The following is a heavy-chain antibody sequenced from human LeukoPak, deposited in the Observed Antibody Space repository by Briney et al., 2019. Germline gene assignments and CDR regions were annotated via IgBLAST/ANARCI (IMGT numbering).Heavy chain of an antibody. J-gene: IGHJ3*02. CDR2: INHSGST. Sequence: PSETLSLTCAVYGGSFSGYYWSWIRQPPGKGLEWIGEINHSGSTNYNPSLKSRVTISVDTSKNQFSLKLSSVTAADTAVYYCARLKAIRFLEWLRRQEPDAFDIWGQGTMVTVSS. D-gene: IGHD3-3*01. CDR3: ARLKAIRFLEWLRRQEPDAFDI. V-gene: IGHV4-34*01. CDR1: GGSFSGYY.